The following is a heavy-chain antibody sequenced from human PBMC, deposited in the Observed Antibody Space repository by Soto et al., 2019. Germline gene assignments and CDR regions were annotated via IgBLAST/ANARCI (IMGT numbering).Heavy chain of an antibody. CDR1: GGSISSYY. Sequence: SETLSLTCTVSGGSISSYYWSWIRQPPGKGQEWIGYIYYSGSTNYNPSLKSRVTISVDTSKNQFSLKLSSVTAADTAVYYCARDRFGGSGIDYWGQGTLVTVSS. V-gene: IGHV4-59*01. D-gene: IGHD1-26*01. CDR3: ARDRFGGSGIDY. CDR2: IYYSGST. J-gene: IGHJ4*02.